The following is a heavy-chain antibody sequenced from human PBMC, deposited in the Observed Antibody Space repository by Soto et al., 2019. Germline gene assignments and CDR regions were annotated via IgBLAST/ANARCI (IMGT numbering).Heavy chain of an antibody. CDR3: ARVAFGPVDY. D-gene: IGHD3-3*01. V-gene: IGHV4-38-2*02. CDR2: KYHSGTT. Sequence: ASETLSLTCSVSNFSINSGCYWGWIRQAPGKGLEWIVSKYHSGTTYFNPSLQSRVSISVDTSKNQFSLRLTSVTAADTAIYYCARVAFGPVDYWGQGTLVTVSS. CDR1: NFSINSGCY. J-gene: IGHJ4*02.